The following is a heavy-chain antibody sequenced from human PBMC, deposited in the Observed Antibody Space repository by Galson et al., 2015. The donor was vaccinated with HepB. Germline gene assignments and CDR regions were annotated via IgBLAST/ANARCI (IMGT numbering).Heavy chain of an antibody. J-gene: IGHJ4*02. CDR2: ISGSGGST. V-gene: IGHV3-23*01. CDR1: GFTFSSYA. Sequence: SLRLSCAASGFTFSSYAMSWVRQAPGKGLEWVSAISGSGGSTYYADSVKGRFTISRDNSKNTLYLQMNSLRAEDTAVYYCAKVVADYGDYAYGYWGQGTLVTVSS. D-gene: IGHD4-17*01. CDR3: AKVVADYGDYAYGY.